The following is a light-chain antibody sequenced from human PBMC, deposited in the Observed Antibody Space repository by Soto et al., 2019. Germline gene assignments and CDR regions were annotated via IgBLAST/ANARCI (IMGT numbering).Light chain of an antibody. V-gene: IGLV4-69*01. CDR1: SGHIKYA. Sequence: QSVLTQSPSASASLGASVKLTCTRSSGHIKYAIAWHQQQPETGPRHYMKVNGGGSHIKGDGIPDRCSGSSSGAERCLLISSRQSEDEADYYCQSSGTGSGSLVFGGGTQLTVL. CDR2: VNGGGSH. J-gene: IGLJ7*01. CDR3: QSSGTGSGSLV.